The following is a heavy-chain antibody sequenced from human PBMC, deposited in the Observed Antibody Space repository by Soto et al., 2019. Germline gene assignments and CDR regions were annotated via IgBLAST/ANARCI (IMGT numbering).Heavy chain of an antibody. V-gene: IGHV4-31*03. CDR3: ARGAYGDYAF. CDR1: GASISSGGFY. D-gene: IGHD4-17*01. CDR2: TYYTRTT. Sequence: QVHLQESGPGLVKPSQTLSLTCTVSGASISSGGFYWSWFRQLPGKGLEWIGYTYYTRTTDYNPSLKSRVTISIDTSETQFSLNLSSVTAADTAVYYCARGAYGDYAFWGQGTLVTVSS. J-gene: IGHJ1*01.